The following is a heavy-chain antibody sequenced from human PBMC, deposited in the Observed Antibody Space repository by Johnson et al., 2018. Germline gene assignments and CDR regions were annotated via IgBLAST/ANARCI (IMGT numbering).Heavy chain of an antibody. D-gene: IGHD3-10*01. CDR2: IIPILGIA. V-gene: IGHV1-69*08. Sequence: QVQLVQSGAEVKKPGSSVKVSCKASGGTFSSYTISWVRQAPGQGLEWLGRIIPILGIANYAQKFQGRVTITADKSTSTAYMELSSLRSEDTAVYYCAKDPYGGDAFDIWGQGTMVTVSS. J-gene: IGHJ3*02. CDR1: GGTFSSYT. CDR3: AKDPYGGDAFDI.